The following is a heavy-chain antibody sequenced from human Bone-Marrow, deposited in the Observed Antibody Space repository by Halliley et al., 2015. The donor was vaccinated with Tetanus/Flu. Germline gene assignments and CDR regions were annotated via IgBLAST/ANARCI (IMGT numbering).Heavy chain of an antibody. J-gene: IGHJ4*01. CDR3: TTDLGPRTGTDS. V-gene: IGHV3-15*07. D-gene: IGHD1-7*01. CDR2: IKTRTGGGTK. Sequence: GRIKTRTGGGTKEYDAPVKGRFTISRDDSINTLFLQMDSLKTEDTAVYYCTTDLGPRTGTDSWGHGTLVSVSS.